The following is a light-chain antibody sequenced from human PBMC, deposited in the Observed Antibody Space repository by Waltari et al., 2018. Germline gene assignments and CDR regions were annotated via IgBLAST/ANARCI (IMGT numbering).Light chain of an antibody. CDR2: EVF. Sequence: QSALTQPPSASGSPGQSVTIPCTGTSNDIGRYNYVSWYQQYPGKAPKLIIYEVFQRPTGVPDRFSGSKSGNTASLTVSGLQIEDEADYYCSSYGGSNNYVFGTGTKITVL. J-gene: IGLJ1*01. V-gene: IGLV2-8*01. CDR1: SNDIGRYNY. CDR3: SSYGGSNNYV.